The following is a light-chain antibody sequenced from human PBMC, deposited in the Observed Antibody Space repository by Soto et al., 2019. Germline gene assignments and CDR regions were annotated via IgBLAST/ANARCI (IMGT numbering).Light chain of an antibody. CDR3: AVWDDSLNALV. CDR1: PFNIGKNA. J-gene: IGLJ3*02. CDR2: SDD. V-gene: IGLV1-36*01. Sequence: QSVLTQPPSVSEAPRQRVTISCSGTPFNIGKNAVSWYQYLPGKSPKLLISSDDLRPSGVSDRFSGSKSGTSASLAISGLQFEDEGNYYCAVWDDSLNALVFGGGTKLTVL.